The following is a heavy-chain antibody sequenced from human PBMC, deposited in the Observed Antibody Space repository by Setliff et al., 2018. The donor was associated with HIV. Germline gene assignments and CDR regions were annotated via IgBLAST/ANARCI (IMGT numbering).Heavy chain of an antibody. CDR3: AKMHTAMDPDTFDI. V-gene: IGHV3-53*05. Sequence: GGSLRLSCAASGFTVSSNYMSWVRQAPGKGLEWVSVIYSGGSTYYADSVKGRFTISRDNSKNTLYLQMNSLRAEDTALYYCAKMHTAMDPDTFDIWGQGTMVTV. J-gene: IGHJ3*02. CDR1: GFTVSSNY. D-gene: IGHD5-18*01. CDR2: IYSGGST.